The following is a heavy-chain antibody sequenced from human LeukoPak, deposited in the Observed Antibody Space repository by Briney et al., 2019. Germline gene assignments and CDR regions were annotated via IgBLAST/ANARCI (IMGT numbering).Heavy chain of an antibody. D-gene: IGHD2-21*01. Sequence: GGSLRLSCAASGFTVSSNYMSWVRQAPGKGLEWVSVIYSGGSTYYADFVKGRFTISRDNSKNTAYLEMNSLRGEDTAIYYCSKKSPTDAIVGNYFGNWGQGTLVTVSS. V-gene: IGHV3-53*01. CDR2: IYSGGST. CDR1: GFTVSSNY. CDR3: SKKSPTDAIVGNYFGN. J-gene: IGHJ4*02.